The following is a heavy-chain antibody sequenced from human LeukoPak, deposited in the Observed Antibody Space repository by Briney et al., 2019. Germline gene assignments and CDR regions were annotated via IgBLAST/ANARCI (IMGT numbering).Heavy chain of an antibody. CDR2: IYYSGTT. CDR3: ARGVYIAAAQYGY. J-gene: IGHJ4*02. V-gene: IGHV4-59*02. D-gene: IGHD6-13*01. Sequence: SETLSLTCTASGGSVSNYYWSWIRQPPGKGLEWIGYIYYSGTTNYNPSLKSRVTISVDTSKNQFSLKLNSVTAADTAVYYCARGVYIAAAQYGYWGQGTLVTVSS. CDR1: GGSVSNYY.